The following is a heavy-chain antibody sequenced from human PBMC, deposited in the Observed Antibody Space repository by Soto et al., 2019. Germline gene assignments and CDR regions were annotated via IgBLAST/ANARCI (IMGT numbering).Heavy chain of an antibody. CDR1: GGSISSPDYY. V-gene: IGHV4-30-4*01. D-gene: IGHD3-10*01. CDR3: ARGQLHYYGSGSYRRPNWFDP. J-gene: IGHJ5*02. Sequence: SETLSLTCTVSGGSISSPDYYWSWLRQPPGEGLEWIAFIYYSGSTYYNPSLKSRLTMSIDTSKNQFSLKLSSVTAADTAVYYCARGQLHYYGSGSYRRPNWFDPWGQGTLVTVSS. CDR2: IYYSGST.